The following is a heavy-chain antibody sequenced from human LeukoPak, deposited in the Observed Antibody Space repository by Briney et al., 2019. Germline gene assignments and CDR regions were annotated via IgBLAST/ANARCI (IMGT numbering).Heavy chain of an antibody. J-gene: IGHJ4*02. Sequence: GESLKISCKGSGYSFNSYWIGWVRQMPGKGLKWDGIIYPGDSDARYSPSFQGQVTISADKSISTAYLQWSSLKASDTAMYYCARRRDLYSGSYYPFDYWGQGTLVTVSS. CDR3: ARRRDLYSGSYYPFDY. D-gene: IGHD1-26*01. V-gene: IGHV5-51*01. CDR2: IYPGDSDA. CDR1: GYSFNSYW.